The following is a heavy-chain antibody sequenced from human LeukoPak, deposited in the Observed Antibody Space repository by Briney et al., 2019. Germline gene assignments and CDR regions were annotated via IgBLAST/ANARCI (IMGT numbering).Heavy chain of an antibody. Sequence: GGSLRLSCAASGFTFSSYAMSWVRQAPGKGLEWVSVIYSGGSTYYADSVKGRFTISRHNSKNTLYLQMNSLRAEDTAVYYCAKAGCSSITCYTNYWGQGVLVTVSS. CDR2: IYSGGST. V-gene: IGHV3-53*04. CDR1: GFTFSSYA. D-gene: IGHD2-2*02. J-gene: IGHJ4*02. CDR3: AKAGCSSITCYTNY.